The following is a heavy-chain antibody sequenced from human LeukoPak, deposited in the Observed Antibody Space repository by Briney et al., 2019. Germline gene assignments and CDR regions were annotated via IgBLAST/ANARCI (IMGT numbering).Heavy chain of an antibody. Sequence: GGSLRLSCAASGFTFSSYSMNWVRQAPGKGLEWVSSISSSSSYIYYADSVKGRFTISRDNAKNSLYLQMSSLRAEDTAVYYCAREYRVFGVVMGYWGQGTLVTVSS. V-gene: IGHV3-21*01. CDR1: GFTFSSYS. CDR2: ISSSSSYI. J-gene: IGHJ4*02. CDR3: AREYRVFGVVMGY. D-gene: IGHD3-3*01.